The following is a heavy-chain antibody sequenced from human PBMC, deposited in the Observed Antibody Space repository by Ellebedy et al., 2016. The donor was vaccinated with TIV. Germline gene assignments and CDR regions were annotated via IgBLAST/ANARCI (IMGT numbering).Heavy chain of an antibody. D-gene: IGHD3-9*01. J-gene: IGHJ5*02. Sequence: ASVKVSXXASGGTFSSYAISWVRQAPGQGLEWMGWINPNSGGTNYAQKFQGWVTMTRDTSISTAYMELSRLRSDDTAVYYCARGQYDHSYYDILTTHWFDPWGQGTLVTVSS. V-gene: IGHV1-2*04. CDR1: GGTFSSYA. CDR2: INPNSGGT. CDR3: ARGQYDHSYYDILTTHWFDP.